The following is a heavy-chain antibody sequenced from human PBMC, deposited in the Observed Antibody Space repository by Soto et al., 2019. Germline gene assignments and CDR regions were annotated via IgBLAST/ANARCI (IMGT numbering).Heavy chain of an antibody. D-gene: IGHD3-10*01. CDR2: ISGSGGST. CDR1: GFTFSSYA. CDR3: AKDCRPFMVRGVMINAFDI. J-gene: IGHJ3*02. Sequence: EVQLLESGGGLVQPGGSLRLSCAASGFTFSSYAMSWVRQAPGKGLEWVSAISGSGGSTYYADSVKGRFTISRDNSKNTLYLQMNSLRAEDTAVYYCAKDCRPFMVRGVMINAFDIWGQGTMFTVSS. V-gene: IGHV3-23*01.